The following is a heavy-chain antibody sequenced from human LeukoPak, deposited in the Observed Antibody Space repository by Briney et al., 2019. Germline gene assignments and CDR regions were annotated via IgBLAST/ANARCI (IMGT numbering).Heavy chain of an antibody. CDR1: GYTFTSYG. CDR3: AAQVSYCSGGSCYLVDY. J-gene: IGHJ4*02. Sequence: ASVKVSCKASGYTFTSYGISWVRQAPGQGLEWMGWISAYNGNTNYAQKLQGRVTMTTDTSTSTDYMELRSLRSDDTAVYYCAAQVSYCSGGSCYLVDYWGQGTLVTVSS. CDR2: ISAYNGNT. V-gene: IGHV1-18*01. D-gene: IGHD2-15*01.